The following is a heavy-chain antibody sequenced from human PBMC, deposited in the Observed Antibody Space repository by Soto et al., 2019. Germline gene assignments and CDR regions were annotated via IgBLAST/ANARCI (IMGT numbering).Heavy chain of an antibody. D-gene: IGHD3-3*01. J-gene: IGHJ5*02. CDR1: GYTFTSYY. Sequence: GASVKVSCKASGYTFTSYYMHWVRQAPGQGLEWMGIINPSGGSTSYAQRFQGRVTMTRDTSTSTVYMELSSLRSEDTAVYYCATDGVRTHYDYWTGLHHWGQGSLVTVSS. V-gene: IGHV1-46*01. CDR2: INPSGGST. CDR3: ATDGVRTHYDYWTGLHH.